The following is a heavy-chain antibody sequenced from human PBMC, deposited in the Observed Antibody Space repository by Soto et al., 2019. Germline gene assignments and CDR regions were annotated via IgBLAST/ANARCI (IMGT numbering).Heavy chain of an antibody. CDR3: GRHLFSNV. V-gene: IGHV4-59*08. J-gene: IGHJ6*02. CDR1: GDSITNYY. Sequence: QVQLQESGPGLVKPSETLSPTCTVSGDSITNYYWNWIRQPPGKALEWIGYFSNSGTTNYNPSLKSRVTISADTSKTEFFLKLTSVTAADTAVYYCGRHLFSNVWGQGTTVTVSS. D-gene: IGHD2-21*01. CDR2: FSNSGTT.